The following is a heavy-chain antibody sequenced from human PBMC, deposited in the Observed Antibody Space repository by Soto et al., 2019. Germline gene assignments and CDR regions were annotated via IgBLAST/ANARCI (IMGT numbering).Heavy chain of an antibody. CDR1: GYTFTNYD. Sequence: QVQLVKSGAEVKKPGASVKVSCKASGYTFTNYDINWMRQATGQGLEWMGWMNPNSGNTGYAQKFQGRVTMTRNTSRSTAYMELSSLRSEDTAVCYCARERNSGSYPYPDYWGQGTLVTVSS. CDR2: MNPNSGNT. J-gene: IGHJ4*02. V-gene: IGHV1-8*01. CDR3: ARERNSGSYPYPDY. D-gene: IGHD3-10*01.